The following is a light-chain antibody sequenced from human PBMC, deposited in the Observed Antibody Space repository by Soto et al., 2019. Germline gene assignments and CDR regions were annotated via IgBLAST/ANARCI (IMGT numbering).Light chain of an antibody. CDR3: KQYDNLLSYT. CDR1: QDISNY. J-gene: IGKJ2*01. Sequence: DIQMSQSPSSLSASVGDRVTITCQASQDISNYLNWYQHKPGKAPKRLIFRASNLETRVPSRFSGGGSGTQFTFTISSLQPEDIATYYCKQYDNLLSYTFGPGTKLEIK. V-gene: IGKV1-33*01. CDR2: RAS.